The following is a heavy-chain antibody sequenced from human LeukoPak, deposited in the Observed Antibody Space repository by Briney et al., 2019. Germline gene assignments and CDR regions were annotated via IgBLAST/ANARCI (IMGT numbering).Heavy chain of an antibody. CDR2: IYYSGDT. V-gene: IGHV4-39*01. D-gene: IGHD1-1*01. CDR1: SGSISSSSYY. CDR3: YKVTGSCNTYYYYMDV. Sequence: SETLSLTCTVSSGSISSSSYYWGWIRQPPGKGLEWIGSIYYSGDTYYNPSLKSRVTMSVYTSKYQFSLKLSFVTPAATATYYYYKVTGSCNTYYYYMDVWGKGTTVTVSS. J-gene: IGHJ6*03.